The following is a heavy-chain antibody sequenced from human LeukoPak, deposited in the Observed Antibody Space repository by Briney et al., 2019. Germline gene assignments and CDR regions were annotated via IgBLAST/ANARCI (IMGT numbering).Heavy chain of an antibody. J-gene: IGHJ3*02. V-gene: IGHV3-11*01. CDR3: ARDREAGTRTGDVFDI. CDR1: GFTFSDYY. Sequence: GGSLRRSCAASGFTFSDYYMSWIRQAPGKGLEWVSYISGNGGSTHYADSVKGRFTISRDNAKNSLYLQMNSLRDEDTAVFYCARDREAGTRTGDVFDIWGQGTMVTVSS. CDR2: ISGNGGST. D-gene: IGHD3-10*01.